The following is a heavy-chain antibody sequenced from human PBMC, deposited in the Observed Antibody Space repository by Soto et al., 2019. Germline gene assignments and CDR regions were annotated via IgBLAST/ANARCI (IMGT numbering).Heavy chain of an antibody. Sequence: GPGVKKPGASVKVSCKASDFSFTSDHISWVRQAPGQSPEWMGWVNIYNGNTNYAPKLRGRVTMTTDTSTSTAYMELRSLTPDDTAVYYCASADYGDYDSWGQGTLVTVSS. CDR2: VNIYNGNT. J-gene: IGHJ5*01. CDR3: ASADYGDYDS. V-gene: IGHV1-18*01. CDR1: DFSFTSDH. D-gene: IGHD4-17*01.